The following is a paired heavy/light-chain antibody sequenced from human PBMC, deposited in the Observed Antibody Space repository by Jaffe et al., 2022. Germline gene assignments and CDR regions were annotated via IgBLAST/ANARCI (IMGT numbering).Heavy chain of an antibody. CDR1: GGTFSSYA. D-gene: IGHD4-17*01. Sequence: QVQLVQSGAEVKKPGSSVKVSCKASGGTFSSYAISWVRQAPGQGLEWMGGIIPIFGTANYAQKFQGRVTITADESTSTAYMELSSLRSEDTAVYYCARDDGGTTVTTYGSSYNWFDPWGQGTLVTVSS. CDR3: ARDDGGTTVTTYGSSYNWFDP. V-gene: IGHV1-69*01. J-gene: IGHJ5*02. CDR2: IIPIFGTA.
Light chain of an antibody. CDR2: DAS. V-gene: IGKV3-11*01. CDR3: QQRSNWPPGIT. CDR1: QSVSSY. Sequence: EIVLTQSPATLSLSPGERATLSCRASQSVSSYLAWYQQKPGQAPRLLIYDASNRATGIPARFSGSGSGTDFTLTISSLEPEDFAVYYCQQRSNWPPGITFGQGTRLEIK. J-gene: IGKJ5*01.